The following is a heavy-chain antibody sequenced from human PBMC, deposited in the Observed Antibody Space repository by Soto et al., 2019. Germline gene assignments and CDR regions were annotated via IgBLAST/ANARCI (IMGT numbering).Heavy chain of an antibody. Sequence: ASVKVSCKASGYTFTSYGISWVRQAPGQGLEWMGWISAYNGNTNYAQKLQGRVTMTTDTSTSTAYMELRSLGSDDTAVYYCAREAIFGGVISGYYYYYDMDVWGQGTTVTVSS. CDR3: AREAIFGGVISGYYYYYDMDV. J-gene: IGHJ6*02. CDR2: ISAYNGNT. CDR1: GYTFTSYG. D-gene: IGHD3-3*01. V-gene: IGHV1-18*01.